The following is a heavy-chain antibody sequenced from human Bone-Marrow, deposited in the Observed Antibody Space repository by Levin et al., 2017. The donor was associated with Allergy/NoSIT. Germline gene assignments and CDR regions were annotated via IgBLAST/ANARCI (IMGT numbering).Heavy chain of an antibody. CDR2: ISSSSSYI. J-gene: IGHJ3*02. CDR3: ARDGDSDAFDI. D-gene: IGHD4-17*01. V-gene: IGHV3-21*01. Sequence: GESLKISCAASGFTFSSYSMNWVRQAPGKGLEWVSSISSSSSYIYYADSVKGRFTISRDNAKNSLYLQMNSLRAEDTAVYYCARDGDSDAFDIWGQGTMVTVSS. CDR1: GFTFSSYS.